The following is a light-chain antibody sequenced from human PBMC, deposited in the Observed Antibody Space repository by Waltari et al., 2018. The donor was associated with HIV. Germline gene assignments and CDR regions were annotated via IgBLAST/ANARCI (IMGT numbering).Light chain of an antibody. Sequence: QSALTQPPSASGSPGQSVTISCTGTSSGVGGYNYVSWYQQHPGKAPQLIIFEVTKRPSGVRDRVSGSRSGNTASLTVSGLQAEDEADYCCSSYAGSNNWVFGGGTKVTVL. CDR1: SSGVGGYNY. CDR3: SSYAGSNNWV. V-gene: IGLV2-8*01. CDR2: EVT. J-gene: IGLJ3*02.